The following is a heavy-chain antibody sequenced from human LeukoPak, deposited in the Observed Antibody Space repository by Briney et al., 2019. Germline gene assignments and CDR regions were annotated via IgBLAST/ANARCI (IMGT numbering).Heavy chain of an antibody. V-gene: IGHV4-39*07. D-gene: IGHD4-23*01. Sequence: PLETLSLTCTVSGVSISSSNYYWGWIRQPPGKGLEWIGSIFYSGSTFYNPSLKSRVTISVDTSKNQFSLKLSSVTAADTAVYYCAREDYGGNSDYWGQGTLVTVSS. CDR3: AREDYGGNSDY. J-gene: IGHJ4*02. CDR2: IFYSGST. CDR1: GVSISSSNYY.